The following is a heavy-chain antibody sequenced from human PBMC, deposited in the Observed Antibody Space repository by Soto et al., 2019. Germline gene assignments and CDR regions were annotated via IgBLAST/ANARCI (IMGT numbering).Heavy chain of an antibody. D-gene: IGHD6-19*01. V-gene: IGHV3-11*06. CDR3: ARDVVRAVAGAKDNFDYYYYGMDV. CDR2: ISSSSSYT. Sequence: QVQLVESGGGLVKPGGSLRLSCAASGFTFSDYYMSWIRQAPGKGLEWVSYISSSSSYTNYADSVKGRFTISRDNAKNSLYLQMNSLRAEDTAVYYCARDVVRAVAGAKDNFDYYYYGMDVWGQGTTVTVSS. J-gene: IGHJ6*02. CDR1: GFTFSDYY.